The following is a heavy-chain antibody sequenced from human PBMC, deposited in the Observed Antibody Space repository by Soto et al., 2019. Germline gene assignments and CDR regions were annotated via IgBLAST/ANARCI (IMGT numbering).Heavy chain of an antibody. V-gene: IGHV1-8*01. CDR2: MNPNSGNT. CDR3: ARGNIYSRHNWFDP. J-gene: IGHJ5*02. CDR1: GYTFTTYD. D-gene: IGHD6-13*01. Sequence: QVPLVQSGAEVKKPGASVKVSCKASGYTFTTYDINWVRQATGQGLEWMGWMNPNSGNTGYAQKFQGRVTMTRNTSISTAYMELSSLRSEDTAVYYCARGNIYSRHNWFDPWGQGTLVTVSS.